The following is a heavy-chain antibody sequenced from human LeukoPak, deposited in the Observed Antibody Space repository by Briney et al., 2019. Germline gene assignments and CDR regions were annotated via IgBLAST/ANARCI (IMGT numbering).Heavy chain of an antibody. CDR1: GGSISSGGYS. V-gene: IGHV4-30-2*01. CDR3: ARADNYYDSSGYYSLWFDP. Sequence: SETLSLTCAVSGGSISSGGYSWSWIRQPPGKGLEWIGYIYHCGSTYYNPSLKSRVTISVDRSKNQFSLKLSSVTAADTAVYYCARADNYYDSSGYYSLWFDPWGQGTLVTVSS. J-gene: IGHJ5*02. CDR2: IYHCGST. D-gene: IGHD3-22*01.